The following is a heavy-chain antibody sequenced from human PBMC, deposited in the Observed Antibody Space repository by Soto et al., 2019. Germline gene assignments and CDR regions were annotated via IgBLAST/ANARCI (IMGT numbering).Heavy chain of an antibody. Sequence: PSETLSLTCTVSGDSISSSNYFWGWIRQPPGKGLEWIGTIFYSGSTYYNPSLKSRVTISVDTSKKQFSLRLVSVTAADTALYYCARRYGWLYFDYWGQGSLVTVSS. CDR3: ARRYGWLYFDY. V-gene: IGHV4-39*01. CDR2: IFYSGST. CDR1: GDSISSSNYF. D-gene: IGHD6-19*01. J-gene: IGHJ4*02.